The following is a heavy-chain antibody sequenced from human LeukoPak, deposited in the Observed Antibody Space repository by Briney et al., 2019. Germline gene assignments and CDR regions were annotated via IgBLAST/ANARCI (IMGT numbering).Heavy chain of an antibody. CDR2: INPNSGGT. CDR3: ARVGGDSGRGWDPADY. D-gene: IGHD4-17*01. Sequence: GASVKVSCKASGYSFTTYALNWVRQAPGQGLEWMGWINPNSGGTNYAQKFQGRVTMTRDTSISTAYMELSRLRSDDTAVYYCARVGGDSGRGWDPADYWGQGTLVTVAS. J-gene: IGHJ4*02. CDR1: GYSFTTYA. V-gene: IGHV1-2*02.